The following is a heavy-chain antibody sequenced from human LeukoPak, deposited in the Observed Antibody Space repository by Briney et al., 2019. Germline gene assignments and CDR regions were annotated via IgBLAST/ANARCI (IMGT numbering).Heavy chain of an antibody. V-gene: IGHV3-74*01. CDR2: ITNDGSSK. CDR1: GFTFSSYW. Sequence: PGGSLRLSCAASGFTFSSYWMHWVRQAPGKGLVWVSLITNDGSSKNYADSVKGRFTISRDNAKNTLYLQMNSLRAEDTAVYYCARERLVYNSFDPWGQGTLVTVSS. CDR3: ARERLVYNSFDP. D-gene: IGHD1-1*01. J-gene: IGHJ5*02.